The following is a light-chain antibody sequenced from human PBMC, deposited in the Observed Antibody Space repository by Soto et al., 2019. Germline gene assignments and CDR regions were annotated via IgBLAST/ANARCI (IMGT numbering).Light chain of an antibody. Sequence: EIGMTQSPATLSVSPGERATLSCRASQSVSSNSAWYQQKPGQAPRLLIYGASTRATGIPARFSGSGSGTEFTLTISSLQSEDFAVYYCQQYNTWPLTFGGGTKVDIK. J-gene: IGKJ4*01. V-gene: IGKV3-15*01. CDR3: QQYNTWPLT. CDR1: QSVSSN. CDR2: GAS.